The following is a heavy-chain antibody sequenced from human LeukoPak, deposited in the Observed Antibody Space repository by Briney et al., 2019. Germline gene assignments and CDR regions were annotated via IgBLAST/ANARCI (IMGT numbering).Heavy chain of an antibody. J-gene: IGHJ4*02. D-gene: IGHD3-10*01. CDR1: GFTFGDYG. CDR2: IRSKTYGGTT. Sequence: HPGGSLRLSCTASGFTFGDYGMSWVRQAPGKGLEWVGLIRSKTYGGTTEHAASVKGRFTMSRDDSKSIAYLQMNSLKTEDIDVYSTLRVRAVLVGGFYYWGQGTLVTVSS. V-gene: IGHV3-49*04. CDR3: LRVRAVLVGGFYY.